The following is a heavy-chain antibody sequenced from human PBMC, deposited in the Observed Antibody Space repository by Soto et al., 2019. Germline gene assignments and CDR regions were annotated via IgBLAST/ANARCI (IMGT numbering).Heavy chain of an antibody. CDR2: IIPIFGTA. D-gene: IGHD1-26*01. Sequence: SVKVSCKASGGTFSSYAISWVRQAPGQGLEWMGGIIPIFGTANYAQKFQGRVTITADESTSTAYMELSSLRSEDTAVYYCARRRIYSGSAKDGAFDIWGQGTMVTVSS. CDR3: ARRRIYSGSAKDGAFDI. J-gene: IGHJ3*02. CDR1: GGTFSSYA. V-gene: IGHV1-69*13.